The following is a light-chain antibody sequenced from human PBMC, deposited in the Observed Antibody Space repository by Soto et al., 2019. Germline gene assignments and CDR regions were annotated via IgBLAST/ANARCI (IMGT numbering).Light chain of an antibody. V-gene: IGLV2-8*01. CDR3: SSYAAINYFYFV. Sequence: QSALTQPPSASGSPGQAVTISCTGTSSDVGGYNYVSWYQQYPGRAPKLMIYEVTKRPSGVPDRFSGSKSGNTASLTVSGLQGEDEADYYCSSYAAINYFYFVFGGGTKLTVL. CDR1: SSDVGGYNY. J-gene: IGLJ3*02. CDR2: EVT.